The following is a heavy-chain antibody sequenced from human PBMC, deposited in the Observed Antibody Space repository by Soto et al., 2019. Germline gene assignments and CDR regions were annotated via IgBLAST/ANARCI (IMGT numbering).Heavy chain of an antibody. Sequence: ASVKVSCKASGGTFSSYAISWLRQAPGQGLEWMGGITPIFGTANYAQKFQGRVTITADESTSTAYMELSSLRSEDTAVYYCATRGVIYYYYGMEVWGQGTTVTVSS. CDR2: ITPIFGTA. CDR1: GGTFSSYA. D-gene: IGHD3-3*01. V-gene: IGHV1-69*13. CDR3: ATRGVIYYYYGMEV. J-gene: IGHJ6*02.